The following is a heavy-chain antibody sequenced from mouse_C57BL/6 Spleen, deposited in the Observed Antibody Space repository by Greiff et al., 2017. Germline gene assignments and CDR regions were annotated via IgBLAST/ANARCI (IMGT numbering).Heavy chain of an antibody. CDR3: ARGRAFYAMDY. CDR2: ISYDGSN. J-gene: IGHJ4*01. V-gene: IGHV3-6*01. D-gene: IGHD3-1*01. Sequence: VQLQQSGPGLVKPSQSLSLTCSVTGYSITSGYYWNWIRQFPGNKLEWMGYISYDGSNNYNPSLKNRISITRDTSKNQFFLKLNSVTTEDTATYYCARGRAFYAMDYWGQGTSVTVSS. CDR1: GYSITSGYY.